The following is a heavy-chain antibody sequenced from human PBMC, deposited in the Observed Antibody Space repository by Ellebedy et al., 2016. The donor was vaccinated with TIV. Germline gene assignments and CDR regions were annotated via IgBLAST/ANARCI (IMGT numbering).Heavy chain of an antibody. CDR2: ISYDGSNK. V-gene: IGHV3-30*01. CDR1: GFTFSSYA. J-gene: IGHJ4*02. CDR3: ARANYGDLFDY. D-gene: IGHD4-17*01. Sequence: GGSLRLSCAASGFTFSSYAMHWVRQAPGKGLEWVAVISYDGSNKYYADSVKGRFTISRDNSKNTLYLQMNSLRAEDTAVYYCARANYGDLFDYWGQGTLVTVSS.